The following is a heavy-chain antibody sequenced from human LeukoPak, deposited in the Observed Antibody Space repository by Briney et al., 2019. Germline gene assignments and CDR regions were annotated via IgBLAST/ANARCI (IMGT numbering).Heavy chain of an antibody. V-gene: IGHV4-30-4*08. CDR2: IYYSGST. D-gene: IGHD3-22*01. J-gene: IGHJ4*02. CDR1: GGSISSGDYY. Sequence: SETLSLTCTVSGGSISSGDYYWSWIRHPPGKGLEWIGYIYYSGSTYYNPSLKSRVTMSVDTSKNQFSLKLGSVTAADTAVYYCARDLHSCGYYDYWGQGTLVTVSS. CDR3: ARDLHSCGYYDY.